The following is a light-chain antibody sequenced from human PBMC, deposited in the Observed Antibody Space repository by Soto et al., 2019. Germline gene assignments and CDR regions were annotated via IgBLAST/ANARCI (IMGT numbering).Light chain of an antibody. Sequence: EIVLTQSPGTLSLSPGEGATLSCRASESVASNYLAWYQQKPGQAPRLPFYGASIRATGIPDRFSGSGSGTDFTVTIARLQPEDFAVYYCQHYGSSPWTSGQGTKVEIK. CDR1: ESVASNY. V-gene: IGKV3-20*01. CDR3: QHYGSSPWT. CDR2: GAS. J-gene: IGKJ1*01.